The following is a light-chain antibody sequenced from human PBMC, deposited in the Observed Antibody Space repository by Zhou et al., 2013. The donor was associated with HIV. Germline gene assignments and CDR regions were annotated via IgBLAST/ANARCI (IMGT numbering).Light chain of an antibody. CDR3: QQYGSSPWT. J-gene: IGKJ1*01. Sequence: EIVLTQSPGTLSLSPGERATLSCRASQSVSSNYLGWYQQKPGQAPRLLIYGASSRATGIPDRFSGSGSGTAFSLTISRLEPEDFAVHYCQQYGSSPWTFGQGTKVEIK. CDR1: QSVSSNY. CDR2: GAS. V-gene: IGKV3-20*01.